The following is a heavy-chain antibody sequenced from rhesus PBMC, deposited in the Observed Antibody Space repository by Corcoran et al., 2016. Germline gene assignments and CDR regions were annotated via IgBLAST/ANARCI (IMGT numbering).Heavy chain of an antibody. CDR1: GFTFSSYA. CDR2: VSTDGGST. D-gene: IGHD5-42*01. CDR3: AKDSGIQWVEDFDY. V-gene: IGHV3S5*01. J-gene: IGHJ4*01. Sequence: EVQLVESGGGLVQPGGSLRLSCAASGFTFSSYAMTWVRQSPGKGLEWVSYVSTDGGSTSFADSLDGRFHNPRDNSKNTLSLQMNSLRAEDTAVYYCAKDSGIQWVEDFDYWGQGGLVTVSS.